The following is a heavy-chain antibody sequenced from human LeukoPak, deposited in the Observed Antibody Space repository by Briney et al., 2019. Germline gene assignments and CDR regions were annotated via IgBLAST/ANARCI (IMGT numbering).Heavy chain of an antibody. CDR3: AKHGMWFGGTRH. J-gene: IGHJ4*02. CDR2: ILDTGPT. Sequence: PSETLSLTCLVSGGSISNSNSYWAWIRQPPGKGLEYIGGILDTGPTSYNPSLQSRVTISVDTSENQFSLKLRSVTAADTAVYHCAKHGMWFGGTRHWDQGILVTVTS. D-gene: IGHD3-10*01. V-gene: IGHV4-39*01. CDR1: GGSISNSNSY.